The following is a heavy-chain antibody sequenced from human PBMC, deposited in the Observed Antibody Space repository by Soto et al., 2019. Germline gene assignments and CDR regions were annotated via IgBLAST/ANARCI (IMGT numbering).Heavy chain of an antibody. CDR2: INWNGGST. J-gene: IGHJ6*03. Sequence: PGGSLRLSCAASEFTFDDYGMSWVRQAPGKGLEWVSGINWNGGSTGYADSVKGRFTISRDNAKNSLYLQMNSLRAEDTALYHCARNYCSGGSCYVPYYYYYMDVWGKGTTVTVS. CDR3: ARNYCSGGSCYVPYYYYYMDV. CDR1: EFTFDDYG. V-gene: IGHV3-20*01. D-gene: IGHD2-15*01.